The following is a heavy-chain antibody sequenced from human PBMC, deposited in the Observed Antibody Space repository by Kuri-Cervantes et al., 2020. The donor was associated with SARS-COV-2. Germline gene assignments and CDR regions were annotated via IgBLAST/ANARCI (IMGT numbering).Heavy chain of an antibody. Sequence: GGSLRLSCAASGFTFSSYWMSWVRQAPGKGLEWVANIKQDGSERFYVDSVKGRFTISRDNAKNSLYLQMDSLRVEDTAVYYCARDADSSSWYAYRGQGALVTVSS. J-gene: IGHJ4*02. CDR3: ARDADSSSWYAY. V-gene: IGHV3-7*01. CDR1: GFTFSSYW. D-gene: IGHD3-22*01. CDR2: IKQDGSER.